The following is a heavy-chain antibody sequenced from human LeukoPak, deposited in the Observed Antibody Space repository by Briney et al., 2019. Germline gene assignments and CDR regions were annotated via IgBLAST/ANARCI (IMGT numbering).Heavy chain of an antibody. Sequence: GESLKISCKGSGYRFTRYWIGWVRQMPGEGLESMGIIFPGDSDTRYSPPFQGQVTISADKSITTAYLQWSSLQASDTAMYYCARRWEGTFDIWGQGTMVTVSS. D-gene: IGHD1-26*01. CDR2: IFPGDSDT. J-gene: IGHJ3*02. CDR1: GYRFTRYW. V-gene: IGHV5-51*01. CDR3: ARRWEGTFDI.